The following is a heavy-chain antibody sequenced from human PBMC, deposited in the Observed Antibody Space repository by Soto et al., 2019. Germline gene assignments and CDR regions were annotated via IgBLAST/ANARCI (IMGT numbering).Heavy chain of an antibody. CDR3: ARLARRGYYDSSGYNYGWFDP. J-gene: IGHJ5*02. CDR2: IYYSGST. Sequence: SETLSLTCTVSGGSISSSSYYWGWIRQPPGKGLEWIGSIYYSGSTYYNPSLKSRVTISVDTSKNQFSLKLSSVTAADTAVYYCARLARRGYYDSSGYNYGWFDPWGQGTLVTVSS. D-gene: IGHD3-22*01. CDR1: GGSISSSSYY. V-gene: IGHV4-39*01.